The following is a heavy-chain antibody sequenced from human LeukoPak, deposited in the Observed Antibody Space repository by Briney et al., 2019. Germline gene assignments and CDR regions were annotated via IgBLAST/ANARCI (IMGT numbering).Heavy chain of an antibody. CDR3: AKSRGESRGASNY. D-gene: IGHD1-26*01. Sequence: GGSLRLSCAASGFTFSSYSMNWVRQAPGEGLEWVSSISSSSSYIYYADSVKGRFTISRDKSKNTLYLQMNSLRAEDTAVYYCAKSRGESRGASNYWGQGTLVTVSS. CDR2: ISSSSSYI. J-gene: IGHJ4*02. CDR1: GFTFSSYS. V-gene: IGHV3-21*04.